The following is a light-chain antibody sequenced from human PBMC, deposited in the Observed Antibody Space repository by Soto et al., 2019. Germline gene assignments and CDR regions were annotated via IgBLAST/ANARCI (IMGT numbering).Light chain of an antibody. V-gene: IGKV3D-15*01. Sequence: EIVLTQSPGTLSLSPGERATLSCRASQSVNTNVAWYQQEPGQAPRLLIYGASTRATGIPARFSGSVSGTEFALTISSLQSEDFAVYYCQQYNNWPRTFGQGTKVDIK. J-gene: IGKJ1*01. CDR3: QQYNNWPRT. CDR2: GAS. CDR1: QSVNTN.